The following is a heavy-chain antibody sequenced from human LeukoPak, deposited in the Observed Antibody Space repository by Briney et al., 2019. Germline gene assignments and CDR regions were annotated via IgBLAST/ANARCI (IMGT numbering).Heavy chain of an antibody. V-gene: IGHV3-74*01. CDR3: ARDAPGNTALDY. D-gene: IGHD5-18*01. J-gene: IGHJ4*02. CDR1: GFPFVSYW. Sequence: GSLRLSFAASGFPFVSYWMHWVRQAPGKGLVWVSRINGYGSSTDFADSVKGRFTISRDNAKNTLYLQMNSLRAEDTAVYYCARDAPGNTALDYWGQGTLVTVSS. CDR2: INGYGSST.